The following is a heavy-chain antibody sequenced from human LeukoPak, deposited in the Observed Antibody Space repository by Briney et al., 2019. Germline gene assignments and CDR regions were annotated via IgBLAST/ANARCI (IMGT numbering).Heavy chain of an antibody. Sequence: SETLSLTCNVSGGSISSYYWTWIRQSPGKGLEWIGYIFDSGGTNHNPSLKSRITISLDMSKKQFSLKLRSVSAADTAVYYCARGAGYSANYEDAFDIWRQGTMVTVSS. CDR2: IFDSGGT. V-gene: IGHV4-59*01. J-gene: IGHJ3*02. CDR3: ARGAGYSANYEDAFDI. CDR1: GGSISSYY. D-gene: IGHD5-12*01.